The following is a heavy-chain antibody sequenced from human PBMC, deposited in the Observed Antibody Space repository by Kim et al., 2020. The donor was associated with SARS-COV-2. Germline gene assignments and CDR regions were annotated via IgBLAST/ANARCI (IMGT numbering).Heavy chain of an antibody. CDR3: AKDWAIVYDILTGYYKGPERFDY. CDR1: GFTFSSYA. D-gene: IGHD3-9*01. J-gene: IGHJ4*02. V-gene: IGHV3-23*01. CDR2: ISGSGGST. Sequence: GGSLRLSCAASGFTFSSYAMSWVRQAPGKGLEWVSAISGSGGSTYYADSVKGRFTISRDNSKNTLYLQMNSLRAEDTAVYYCAKDWAIVYDILTGYYKGPERFDYWGQGTLVTVSS.